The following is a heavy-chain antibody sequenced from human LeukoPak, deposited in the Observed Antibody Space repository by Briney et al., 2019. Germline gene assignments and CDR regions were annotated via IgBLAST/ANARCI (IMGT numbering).Heavy chain of an antibody. D-gene: IGHD4-17*01. Sequence: PGGSLRLSCAASGFTFSSYWMHWVRQAPGKGLVWVTRINSDGSSTSYADSVKGRFTISRDNSKNTLYLQMNSLRAEDTAVYYCAKDGDYDPWGYYYGMDVWGQGTTVTVSS. CDR2: INSDGSST. J-gene: IGHJ6*02. CDR3: AKDGDYDPWGYYYGMDV. V-gene: IGHV3-74*01. CDR1: GFTFSSYW.